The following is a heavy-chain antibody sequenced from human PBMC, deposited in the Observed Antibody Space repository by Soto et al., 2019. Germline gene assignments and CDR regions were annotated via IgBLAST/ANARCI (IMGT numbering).Heavy chain of an antibody. CDR2: IRSKAFGGTT. CDR1: GFTFGGYA. J-gene: IGHJ4*02. V-gene: IGHV3-49*03. D-gene: IGHD3-16*01. Sequence: GGSLRLSCTASGFTFGGYAVSWFRQAPGKGLEWVGFIRSKAFGGTTEYAASVKGRFTISRDDSKSIAYLQMNSLKTEDTAVYYCTSLRDYDYIWGSLDYWGQGTLVTVSS. CDR3: TSLRDYDYIWGSLDY.